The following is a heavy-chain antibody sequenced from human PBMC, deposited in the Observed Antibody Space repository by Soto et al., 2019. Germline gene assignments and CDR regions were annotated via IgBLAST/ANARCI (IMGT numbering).Heavy chain of an antibody. CDR2: ISGSGGST. D-gene: IGHD2-8*01. Sequence: EVQLLESGGGLVQPGGSLRLSCAASGFTFSSYAMSWVRQAPGKGLEWVSAISGSGGSTYYADSVKGRFTISRDNSENTLYLQMNSLRAEDTAVYYCAKQGYCTNGVCYNPYGMDVWGQGTTVTVSS. CDR3: AKQGYCTNGVCYNPYGMDV. J-gene: IGHJ6*02. V-gene: IGHV3-23*01. CDR1: GFTFSSYA.